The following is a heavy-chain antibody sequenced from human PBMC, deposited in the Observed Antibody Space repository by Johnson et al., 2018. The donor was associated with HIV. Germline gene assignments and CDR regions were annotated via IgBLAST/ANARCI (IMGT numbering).Heavy chain of an antibody. D-gene: IGHD4-17*01. Sequence: VQLVESGGGVVRPGGSLRLSCAASGFTFDDYGMNWIRQAPGKGLDWVSGITWNGGSSGYADSVKGRFTISSDNAKNSLYLQMNSLRAEDTAVYYCARIRSGLKPGDAFDIWGQGTMVTVSS. CDR3: ARIRSGLKPGDAFDI. V-gene: IGHV3-20*04. CDR1: GFTFDDYG. CDR2: ITWNGGSS. J-gene: IGHJ3*02.